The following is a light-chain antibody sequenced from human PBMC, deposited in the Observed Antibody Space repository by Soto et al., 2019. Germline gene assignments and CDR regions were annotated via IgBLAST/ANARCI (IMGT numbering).Light chain of an antibody. CDR1: QSISSY. CDR2: AAS. CDR3: QQSYSTPPWT. J-gene: IGKJ1*01. Sequence: DIQMTQSPSSLSASVGDRVTITCRASQSISSYLNWYQQKPGKAPKLLIYAASSLQSWVPSRFSGSGSGTDFTLTISSLQPEDFATYYCQQSYSTPPWTFVQGTKVEIK. V-gene: IGKV1-39*01.